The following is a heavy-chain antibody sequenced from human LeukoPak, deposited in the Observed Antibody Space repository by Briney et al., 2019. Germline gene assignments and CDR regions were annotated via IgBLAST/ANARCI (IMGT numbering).Heavy chain of an antibody. CDR3: ARHSVAAPSDY. D-gene: IGHD6-19*01. V-gene: IGHV4-38-2*01. Sequence: SETLSLTCAVSGYSISSGYYWGWRRRPPGKGGEVVGSIFSWCSTYYNPPLNSRLTISVHTSNHHFSLQLSSVTAADTAVYYCARHSVAAPSDYWGQGTLVTVSS. CDR2: IFSWCST. J-gene: IGHJ4*02. CDR1: GYSISSGYY.